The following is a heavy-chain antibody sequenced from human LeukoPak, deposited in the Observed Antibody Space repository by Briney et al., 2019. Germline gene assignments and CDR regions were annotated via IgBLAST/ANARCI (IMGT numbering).Heavy chain of an antibody. Sequence: GGSLRLSCAASGFTVSSNYMSWVRQAPGKGLEWVSVIYSGGSTYYADSAKGRFTISRDNSKNTLYLQMNSLRAEDTAVYYCARGCYYYYYGMDVWGQGTTVTVSS. CDR3: ARGCYYYYYGMDV. J-gene: IGHJ6*02. D-gene: IGHD4/OR15-4a*01. V-gene: IGHV3-66*01. CDR2: IYSGGST. CDR1: GFTVSSNY.